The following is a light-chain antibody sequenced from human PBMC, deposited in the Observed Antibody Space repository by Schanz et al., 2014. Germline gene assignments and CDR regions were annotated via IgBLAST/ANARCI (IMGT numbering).Light chain of an antibody. Sequence: QSVLTQPASVSGSPGQSITISCTGTSSDVGSYNLVSWYQQYPGKAPKLMIYDVTKRPSGVPDRFSGSKSGTTASLTVSGLQAEDEADYYCSSHTAITTAVVFGGGTKLTVL. CDR2: DVT. CDR1: SSDVGSYNL. CDR3: SSHTAITTAVV. J-gene: IGLJ2*01. V-gene: IGLV2-14*02.